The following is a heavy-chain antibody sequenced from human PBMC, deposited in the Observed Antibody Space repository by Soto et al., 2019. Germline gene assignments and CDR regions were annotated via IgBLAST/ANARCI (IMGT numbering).Heavy chain of an antibody. J-gene: IGHJ4*02. CDR3: ARSMVVITAADY. Sequence: QVQLVQSGAEVKKPGASVKVSCKASGYTFTSYAMHWVRQAPGQRLEWMGWINAGTGNTKYSQKFQGRVTITRDTSASTAYMELSSLRSEDTAVYYCARSMVVITAADYWGQGTLVTVSS. D-gene: IGHD3-22*01. CDR2: INAGTGNT. CDR1: GYTFTSYA. V-gene: IGHV1-3*01.